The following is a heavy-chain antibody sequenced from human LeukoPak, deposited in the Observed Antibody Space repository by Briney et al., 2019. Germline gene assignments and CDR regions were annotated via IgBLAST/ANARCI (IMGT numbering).Heavy chain of an antibody. CDR1: GFTFNRYG. CDR2: IRYDESHR. D-gene: IGHD1-20*01. V-gene: IGHV3-30*02. Sequence: GGSLRLSCAASGFTFNRYGMHWVRQAPGKGLECVAFIRYDESHRFYGDSARGRFTISRDNSKNTLYLQMNSLRAEDTAVYYCAKDYSTNNWNEGIGYWGQGTLVTVSS. J-gene: IGHJ4*02. CDR3: AKDYSTNNWNEGIGY.